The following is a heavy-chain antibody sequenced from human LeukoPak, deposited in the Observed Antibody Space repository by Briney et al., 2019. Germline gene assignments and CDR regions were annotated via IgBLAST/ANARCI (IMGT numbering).Heavy chain of an antibody. CDR1: GGSINSYY. CDR3: ARDSPIADPLDL. V-gene: IGHV4-59*01. D-gene: IGHD6-13*01. CDR2: IYYSGST. J-gene: IGHJ2*01. Sequence: SETLSLPCSVSGGSINSYYWSWIRQPPGKGLEWIGYIYYSGSTNYNPSLKSRVTISVDTSKNQFSLKLSSVTAADTAVYYCARDSPIADPLDLWGRGTLVTVSS.